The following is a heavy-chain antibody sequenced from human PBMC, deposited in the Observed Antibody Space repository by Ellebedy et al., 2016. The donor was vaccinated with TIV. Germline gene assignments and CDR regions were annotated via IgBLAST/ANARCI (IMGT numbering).Heavy chain of an antibody. CDR2: IWDDGNKK. J-gene: IGHJ4*02. Sequence: GESLKISCAASGFTFSSYAMHWVRQAPGKGLEWVANIWDDGNKKYYADSGKGRFTISRDNSKKKLYLQMNSLRAEDTAVYHCVRGGYSTSQFAVGGDYWGQGALVSVSS. CDR1: GFTFSSYA. CDR3: VRGGYSTSQFAVGGDY. D-gene: IGHD6-13*01. V-gene: IGHV3-33*01.